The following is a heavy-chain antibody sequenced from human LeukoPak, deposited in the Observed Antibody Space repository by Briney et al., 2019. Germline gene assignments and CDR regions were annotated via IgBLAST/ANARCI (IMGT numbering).Heavy chain of an antibody. CDR3: ASGHVDTAMVTSDY. D-gene: IGHD5-18*01. CDR1: GGTFSSYA. V-gene: IGHV1-69*13. CDR2: IIPIFGTA. J-gene: IGHJ4*02. Sequence: SVKVSCKASGGTFSSYAISWVRQAPGQGLEWMGGIIPIFGTANYAQKFQGGVTITADESTSTAYMELSSLRSEDTAVNYCASGHVDTAMVTSDYWGQGTLVTVSS.